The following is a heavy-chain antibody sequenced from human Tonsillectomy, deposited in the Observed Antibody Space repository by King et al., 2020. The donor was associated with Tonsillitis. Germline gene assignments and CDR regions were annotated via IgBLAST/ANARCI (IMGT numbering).Heavy chain of an antibody. D-gene: IGHD1-26*01. CDR3: ARDVGGELPFDY. CDR1: GYTFTTYG. CDR2: ISAYNGNT. V-gene: IGHV1-18*01. Sequence: QLVQSGAEVKKPGASVKVSCKASGYTFTTYGISWVRQAPGQGLEWMGWISAYNGNTNYAQKLQGRVTMTTDTSTTTVYMELRSLRSDDTAVYYCARDVGGELPFDYWGQGTLVTVSS. J-gene: IGHJ4*02.